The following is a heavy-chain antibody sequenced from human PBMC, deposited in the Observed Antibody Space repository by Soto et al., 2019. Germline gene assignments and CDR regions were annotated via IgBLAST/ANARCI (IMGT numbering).Heavy chain of an antibody. D-gene: IGHD6-19*01. V-gene: IGHV4-59*01. J-gene: IGHJ4*02. CDR2: VYSSGTT. Sequence: SETLSLTCTVSGGSINNYYWSWIRQPPGKGLEWIGYVYSSGTTNYNPSLKSRVTISVDTSKNQFSLNLRSVTAADTAVYYCARGGRYQNFDYWGQGILVTVSS. CDR3: ARGGRYQNFDY. CDR1: GGSINNYY.